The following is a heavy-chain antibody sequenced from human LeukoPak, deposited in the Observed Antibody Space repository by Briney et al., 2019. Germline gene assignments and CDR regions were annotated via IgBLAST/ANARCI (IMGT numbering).Heavy chain of an antibody. D-gene: IGHD3-3*01. J-gene: IGHJ6*03. V-gene: IGHV4-34*01. Sequence: SETLSLTCAVYGGSFSGYYWSWIRQPPGKGLEWIGEINHSGSTNYNPSLKSRVTISVDTSKNQFSLKLSSVTAADAAVYYCAREPVEWFYPYYYYYMDVWGKGTTVTVSS. CDR3: AREPVEWFYPYYYYYMDV. CDR2: INHSGST. CDR1: GGSFSGYY.